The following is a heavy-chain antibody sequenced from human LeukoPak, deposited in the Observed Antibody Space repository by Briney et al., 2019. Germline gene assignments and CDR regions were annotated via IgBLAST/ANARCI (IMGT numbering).Heavy chain of an antibody. J-gene: IGHJ4*02. CDR3: VRGSPGISIDFDY. D-gene: IGHD3-10*01. CDR1: EYSFTTYW. V-gene: IGHV5-51*01. Sequence: GESLKISCKGSEYSFTTYWIGWVRQMPGKGLEWVGSIYPGDSDTRYSPSFQGQVTISVGKSISTAYLQWSSLQASDTAMYYCVRGSPGISIDFDYWGQGTLVTVSS. CDR2: IYPGDSDT.